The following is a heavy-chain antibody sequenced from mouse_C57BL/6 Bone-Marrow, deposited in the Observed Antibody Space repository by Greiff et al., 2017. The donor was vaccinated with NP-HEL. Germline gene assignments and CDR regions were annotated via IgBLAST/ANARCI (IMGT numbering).Heavy chain of an antibody. J-gene: IGHJ4*01. CDR1: GFTFSSYG. V-gene: IGHV5-6*01. Sequence: EVQLVESGGDLVKPGGSLKLSCAASGFTFSSYGMSWVRQTPDKRLEWVATISSGGSYTYYPDSVKGRFTIARDNAKNTLYLRMRSLKSEDTAMYYCARRDAMDYWGQGTSVTVSS. CDR2: ISSGGSYT. CDR3: ARRDAMDY.